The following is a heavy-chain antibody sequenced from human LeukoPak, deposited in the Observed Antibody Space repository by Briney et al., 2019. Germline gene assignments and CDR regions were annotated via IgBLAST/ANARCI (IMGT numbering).Heavy chain of an antibody. Sequence: PGGSLRLSCAASGFTFSSYWMHWVRQAPGKGLVWVSRINSDGTSTTYADSVRGRFTISRDNAKNTLYLQMNSLRAEDTAIYYCARGLSGYSSSLGYWGQGTLVTVSS. J-gene: IGHJ4*02. D-gene: IGHD6-6*01. CDR3: ARGLSGYSSSLGY. CDR2: INSDGTST. CDR1: GFTFSSYW. V-gene: IGHV3-74*01.